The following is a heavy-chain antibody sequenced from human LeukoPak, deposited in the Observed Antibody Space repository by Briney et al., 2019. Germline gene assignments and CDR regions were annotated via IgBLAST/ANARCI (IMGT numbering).Heavy chain of an antibody. CDR3: ARSKGAKYFDY. D-gene: IGHD1-26*01. Sequence: GASVKVSCKASGGTFSSYAISWVRQAPGQGLEWMGGIIPIFGTANYAQKSQGRVTITADESTSTAYMELSSLRSEHTAVYYCARSKGAKYFDYWGQGTLVTVSS. CDR2: IIPIFGTA. J-gene: IGHJ4*02. CDR1: GGTFSSYA. V-gene: IGHV1-69*13.